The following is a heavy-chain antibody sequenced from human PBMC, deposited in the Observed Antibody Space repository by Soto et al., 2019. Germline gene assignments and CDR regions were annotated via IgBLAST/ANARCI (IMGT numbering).Heavy chain of an antibody. J-gene: IGHJ4*02. CDR1: GGSFSGYY. D-gene: IGHD6-19*01. CDR3: ARASYSSGWYGY. CDR2: INHSGST. V-gene: IGHV4-34*01. Sequence: QVQLQQWGAGLLKPSETLSLTCAVYGGSFSGYYWSWIRQPPGQGLEWIGEINHSGSTNYHPSLKSRVTISVDTSKNQFSLKLSSVTAADTAVYYCARASYSSGWYGYWGPGTLVNVSS.